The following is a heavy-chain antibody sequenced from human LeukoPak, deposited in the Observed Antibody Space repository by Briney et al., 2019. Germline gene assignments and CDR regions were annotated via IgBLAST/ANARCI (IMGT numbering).Heavy chain of an antibody. CDR1: GYSISSGYY. V-gene: IGHV4-38-2*02. CDR2: IYHSGST. Sequence: SETLSLTCTVSGYSISSGYYWGWIRQPPGKGLEWIGSIYHSGSTYYNPSLKSRVTISVDTSKNQFSLKLSPVTAADTAVYYCARDLLLWFGELSIPWGQGTLVTVSS. D-gene: IGHD3-10*01. CDR3: ARDLLLWFGELSIP. J-gene: IGHJ5*02.